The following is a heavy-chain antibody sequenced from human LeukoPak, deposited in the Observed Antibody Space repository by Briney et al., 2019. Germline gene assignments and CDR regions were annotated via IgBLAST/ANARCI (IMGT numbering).Heavy chain of an antibody. CDR3: AKGIVLAPSEALDI. J-gene: IGHJ3*02. CDR2: ISGSGAST. V-gene: IGHV3-23*01. Sequence: ERSLRLSCAASGFTFSSSDMPWVRQAPGKGLEWVSAISGSGASTYSADSVKDRFTISRDNSKNTLYLQMNSLRAEDTAVYYCAKGIVLAPSEALDIWGQGTMVTVSS. CDR1: GFTFSSSD. D-gene: IGHD2/OR15-2a*01.